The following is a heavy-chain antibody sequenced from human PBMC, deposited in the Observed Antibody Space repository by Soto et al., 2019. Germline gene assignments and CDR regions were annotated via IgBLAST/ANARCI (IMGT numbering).Heavy chain of an antibody. CDR1: GGSISSSSFY. CDR2: IYYTGST. D-gene: IGHD1-1*01. CDR3: ARTKETTVLPPFDP. J-gene: IGHJ5*02. Sequence: QLQLQESGPGLVKPSETLSLTCTVSGGSISSSSFYWGWIRQPPGRGLEWIGTIYYTGSTYYNPSLKSRVTIAVDTSKNQFSLRLSSMTAADTAVYYCARTKETTVLPPFDPWGQGTLVTVSS. V-gene: IGHV4-39*01.